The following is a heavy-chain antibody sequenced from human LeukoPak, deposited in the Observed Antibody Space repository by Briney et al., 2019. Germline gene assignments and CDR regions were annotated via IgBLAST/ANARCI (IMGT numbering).Heavy chain of an antibody. V-gene: IGHV1-18*01. D-gene: IGHD3-3*01. CDR3: ARDFSSDAFDI. CDR2: NSAYDGKT. CDR1: GYNFITYG. Sequence: ASVKVSCKASGYNFITYGVTWVRQAPGQGLEWMGWNSAYDGKTDYAQKFQGRVTLTRDTSISSAYMELSGLRSDDTAVYYCARDFSSDAFDIWGQGTMVTVSS. J-gene: IGHJ3*02.